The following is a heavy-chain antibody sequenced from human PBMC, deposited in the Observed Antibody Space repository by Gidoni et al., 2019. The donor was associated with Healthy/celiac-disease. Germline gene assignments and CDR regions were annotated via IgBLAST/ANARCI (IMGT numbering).Heavy chain of an antibody. CDR2: ISSSSSYI. V-gene: IGHV3-21*01. Sequence: EVQLVESGGGLVKPGGSLRLSCAASGFTFSSYSMNWVRQAPGKGLGWVSSISSSSSYIYYADSVKGRFTLSRDNAKNSLYLQMNSLRAEDTAVYYCARDIAIMITFGGVSPNAFDIWGQGTMVTVSS. J-gene: IGHJ3*02. CDR3: ARDIAIMITFGGVSPNAFDI. D-gene: IGHD3-16*01. CDR1: GFTFSSYS.